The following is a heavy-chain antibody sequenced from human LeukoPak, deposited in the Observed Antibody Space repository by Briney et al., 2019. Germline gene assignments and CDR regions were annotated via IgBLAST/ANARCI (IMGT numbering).Heavy chain of an antibody. CDR2: INSDGSTT. J-gene: IGHJ4*02. Sequence: GGSLRLPCEASGFTFSSYWMHWVRQVPGKGLVWVSRINSDGSTTTYADSVKGRFTISRDNAKNTLYLQMNSLRAEDTAVYYCARRSYCSGGSCVHSFDYWGQGTLVTVSS. V-gene: IGHV3-74*01. D-gene: IGHD2-15*01. CDR3: ARRSYCSGGSCVHSFDY. CDR1: GFTFSSYW.